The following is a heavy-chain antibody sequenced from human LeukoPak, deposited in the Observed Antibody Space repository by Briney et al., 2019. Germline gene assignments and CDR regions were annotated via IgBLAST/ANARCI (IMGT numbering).Heavy chain of an antibody. J-gene: IGHJ3*02. D-gene: IGHD1-26*01. Sequence: GGSLRLSCAASGFTFSSYAMSWVRQAPGKGLEWVSAIRGSGGSTYYADSVKGRFTISRDNSKNTLYLQMNSLRAEDTAVYYCAKSIVGTDAFDIWGQGTMVTVSS. CDR1: GFTFSSYA. CDR3: AKSIVGTDAFDI. CDR2: IRGSGGST. V-gene: IGHV3-23*01.